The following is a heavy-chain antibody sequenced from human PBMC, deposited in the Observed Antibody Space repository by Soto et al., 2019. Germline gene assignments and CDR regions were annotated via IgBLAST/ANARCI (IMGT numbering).Heavy chain of an antibody. CDR2: VYYGGST. D-gene: IGHD1-26*01. CDR3: ARHGQIGAPTLFDY. CDR1: GGSISSSSYY. J-gene: IGHJ4*02. Sequence: PSETLSLTCTVSGGSISSSSYYWGWISQPPGKGLEWIGNVYYGGSTNYNPSLKSRVTISVDTSKNQFSLRLSSVTAADTAVYYCARHGQIGAPTLFDYWGQGTQVTVSS. V-gene: IGHV4-39*01.